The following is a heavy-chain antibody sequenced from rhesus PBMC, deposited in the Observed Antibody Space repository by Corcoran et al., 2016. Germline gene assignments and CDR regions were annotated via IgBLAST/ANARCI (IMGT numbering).Heavy chain of an antibody. CDR1: GFSFSDYY. CDR3: ARDLSGIAAAGLDY. Sequence: EVQLVESGGGLAKPGGSLRLSCAASGFSFSDYYMYWVRQAPGKGLEWVSGISYTGGSTYYADSMKGRFTISRENAKNTLYLQMDSLRAEDTAVYYCARDLSGIAAAGLDYWGQGVLVTVSS. J-gene: IGHJ4*01. CDR2: ISYTGGST. D-gene: IGHD6S26*01. V-gene: IGHV3S18*01.